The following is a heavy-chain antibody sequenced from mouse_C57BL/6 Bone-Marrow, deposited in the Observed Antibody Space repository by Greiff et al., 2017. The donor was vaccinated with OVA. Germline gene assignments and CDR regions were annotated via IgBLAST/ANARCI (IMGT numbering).Heavy chain of an antibody. CDR2: ISNLAYSI. V-gene: IGHV5-15*01. CDR3: ARHSQLGWFAY. D-gene: IGHD4-1*02. CDR1: GFTFSDYG. J-gene: IGHJ3*01. Sequence: EVQGVESGGGLVQPGGSLKLSCAASGFTFSDYGMAWVRQAPRKGPEWVAFISNLAYSIYYADTVTGRFTISRENAKNTLYLEMSSLRSEDTAMYYCARHSQLGWFAYWGQGTLVTVSA.